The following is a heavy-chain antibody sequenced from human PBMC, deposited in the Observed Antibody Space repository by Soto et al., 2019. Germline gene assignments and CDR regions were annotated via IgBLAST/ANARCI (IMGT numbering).Heavy chain of an antibody. J-gene: IGHJ6*02. Sequence: SVKVSCKASGGTFSSYAISWVRQAPGQGLEWMGGIIPIFGTANYAQKFQGRVTITADESTSTAYMELSSLRSEDTAVYYCARGEYQLPGAYYGMDVWGQGTTVTVSS. D-gene: IGHD2-2*01. V-gene: IGHV1-69*13. CDR3: ARGEYQLPGAYYGMDV. CDR2: IIPIFGTA. CDR1: GGTFSSYA.